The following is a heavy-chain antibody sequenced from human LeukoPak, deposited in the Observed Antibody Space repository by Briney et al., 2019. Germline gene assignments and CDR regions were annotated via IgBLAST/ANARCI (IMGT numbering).Heavy chain of an antibody. D-gene: IGHD2-15*01. CDR3: ARGYCSGGSCYSDNLHPYYYYGMDV. J-gene: IGHJ6*02. Sequence: GESLKISCKGSGYGFTSYWIGWVRQMPGKGLEWMGIIYPGDSDTRYSPSFQGQVTISADKSISTAYLQWSSLKASDTAMYYCARGYCSGGSCYSDNLHPYYYYGMDVWGQGTTVTVSS. V-gene: IGHV5-51*01. CDR1: GYGFTSYW. CDR2: IYPGDSDT.